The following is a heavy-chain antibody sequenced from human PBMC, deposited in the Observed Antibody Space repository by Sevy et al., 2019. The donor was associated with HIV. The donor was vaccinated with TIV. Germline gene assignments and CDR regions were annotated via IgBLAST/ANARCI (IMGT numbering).Heavy chain of an antibody. Sequence: GGSLRLSCAASGFTFSSYWMTWVRQAPGKGLEWVANINQDMGEKYYADSVNGRFTISRDNARHSLYLQMESLRAEDTAVYYCARAQQVTMLVVIGGLYFDFWGQGTLVTVSS. CDR2: INQDMGEK. CDR3: ARAQQVTMLVVIGGLYFDF. CDR1: GFTFSSYW. D-gene: IGHD3-22*01. J-gene: IGHJ4*02. V-gene: IGHV3-7*01.